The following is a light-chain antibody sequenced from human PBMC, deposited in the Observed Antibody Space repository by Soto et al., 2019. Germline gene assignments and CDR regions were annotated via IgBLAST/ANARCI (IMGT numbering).Light chain of an antibody. CDR2: SNN. Sequence: QSVLTQPPSVSGAPGQRVTISCTGSSSNIGAGYDVHWYQQLPGTAPKPLIYSNNNRPSGVPDRFSGSKSGTSASLAITGLQAEDEADYYCQSFDSSLSGWVFGGGTQLTVL. CDR3: QSFDSSLSGWV. V-gene: IGLV1-40*01. CDR1: SSNIGAGYD. J-gene: IGLJ3*02.